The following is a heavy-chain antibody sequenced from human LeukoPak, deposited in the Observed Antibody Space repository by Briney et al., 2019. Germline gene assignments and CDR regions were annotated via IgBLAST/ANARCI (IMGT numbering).Heavy chain of an antibody. CDR2: IYTSGST. V-gene: IGHV4-4*09. CDR1: GGSISSYY. D-gene: IGHD3-3*01. J-gene: IGHJ4*02. Sequence: PSETLSLTCTVSGGSISSYYWSWIRQPPGKGLEWIGNIYTSGSTNYNPSLKSRVTISVDTSKNQFSLKLSSVTAADTAVYYCAGYDFWSGYYSGWGQGTLVTVSS. CDR3: AGYDFWSGYYSG.